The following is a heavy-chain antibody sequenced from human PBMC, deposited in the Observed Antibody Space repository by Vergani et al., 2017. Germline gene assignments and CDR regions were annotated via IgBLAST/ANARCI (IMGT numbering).Heavy chain of an antibody. V-gene: IGHV1-69*12. CDR2: IIPIFGTA. CDR3: ARXTSMTTVTNDAFDI. D-gene: IGHD4-17*01. J-gene: IGHJ3*02. Sequence: QVQLVQSGAEVKKPGSSVKVSCKASGGTFSSYAISWVRQAPGQGLEWMGGIIPIFGTANYAQKFQGRVTITADESTSTAYMELSSLRSEDTAVYYCARXTSMTTVTNDAFDIWGQGTMVIVSS. CDR1: GGTFSSYA.